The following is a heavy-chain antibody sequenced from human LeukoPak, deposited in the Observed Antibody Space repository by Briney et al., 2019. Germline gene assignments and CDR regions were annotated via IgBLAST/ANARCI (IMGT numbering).Heavy chain of an antibody. V-gene: IGHV4-31*03. CDR1: GGSISSGGNY. CDR3: ASSEATTTPPPYGMDV. D-gene: IGHD5-12*01. Sequence: SGTLSLTCTVSGGSISSGGNYWSWIRQHPGKGLEWIGYIYYTGSTFYNPSLKSRVTISVDTSKNQFSLKLSSVTAADTAVYYCASSEATTTPPPYGMDVWGQGTTVTVSS. J-gene: IGHJ6*02. CDR2: IYYTGST.